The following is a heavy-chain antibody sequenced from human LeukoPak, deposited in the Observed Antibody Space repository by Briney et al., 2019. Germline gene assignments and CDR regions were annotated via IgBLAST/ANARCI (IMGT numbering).Heavy chain of an antibody. CDR1: GFSFTTYW. V-gene: IGHV3-21*01. CDR3: ARRLRRNYFDY. D-gene: IGHD4-17*01. J-gene: IGHJ4*02. Sequence: TGGSLRLSCAASGFSFTTYWMGWVRQAPGKGLEWVSSISSSSSSIYYADSVKGRFTISRDNAKNSLYLQMNSLRAEDTAVYYCARRLRRNYFDYWGQGTLVTVSS. CDR2: ISSSSSSI.